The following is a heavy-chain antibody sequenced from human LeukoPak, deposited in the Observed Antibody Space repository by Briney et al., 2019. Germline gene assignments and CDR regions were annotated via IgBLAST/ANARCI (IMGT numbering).Heavy chain of an antibody. CDR3: ASVPDYYGSGSYY. V-gene: IGHV3-21*01. Sequence: GGSLRLSCAASGFTFSSYSMNWVRQAPGKGLEWVSSISSSSYIYYADSVKGRFTISRDNAKNSLYLQMNSLRAEDTAVYYCASVPDYYGSGSYYWGQGTLVTVSS. D-gene: IGHD3-10*01. CDR2: ISSSSYI. J-gene: IGHJ4*02. CDR1: GFTFSSYS.